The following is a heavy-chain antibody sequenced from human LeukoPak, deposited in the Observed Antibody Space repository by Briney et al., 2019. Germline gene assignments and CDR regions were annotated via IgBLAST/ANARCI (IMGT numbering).Heavy chain of an antibody. CDR3: ARGGYNWSRNAFDI. CDR1: GGSISSSSYY. J-gene: IGHJ3*02. V-gene: IGHV4-39*07. Sequence: SETLSLTCTVSGGSISSSSYYWGWIRQPPGKGLEWIGSIYYSGSTYYNPSLKSRVTISVDTSKNQFSLKLSSVTAADTAVYYCARGGYNWSRNAFDIWGQGTMVTVSS. D-gene: IGHD1-20*01. CDR2: IYYSGST.